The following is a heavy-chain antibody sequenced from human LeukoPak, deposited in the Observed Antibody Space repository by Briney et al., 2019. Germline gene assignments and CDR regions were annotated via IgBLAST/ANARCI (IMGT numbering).Heavy chain of an antibody. J-gene: IGHJ4*02. V-gene: IGHV3-21*01. CDR2: ISNSSSYI. CDR1: GFTFSSNS. D-gene: IGHD3-16*01. Sequence: GGSLILFCAASGFTFSSNSMNWVCHAPRKGLEWVSSISNSSSYIYYADSVKGRFTISRDNAKNSLFLQMNSLRAQDTAVYYCARGSYDYLGRSYFDYWGQGTLVTVSP. CDR3: ARGSYDYLGRSYFDY.